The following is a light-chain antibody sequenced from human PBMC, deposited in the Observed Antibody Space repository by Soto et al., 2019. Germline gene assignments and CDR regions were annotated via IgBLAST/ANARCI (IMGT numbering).Light chain of an antibody. CDR2: GAS. J-gene: IGKJ1*01. V-gene: IGKV1-39*01. CDR3: HQSYITPWT. CDR1: QSITNY. Sequence: DIQMTQSPSSLSASVGDRVTITCRASQSITNYLNWYRRKPGKAPKLLIYGASRLQSGVPSRFSGSGSGTDFTLTISSLQPEDFATYYCHQSYITPWTFGQGTKVEIK.